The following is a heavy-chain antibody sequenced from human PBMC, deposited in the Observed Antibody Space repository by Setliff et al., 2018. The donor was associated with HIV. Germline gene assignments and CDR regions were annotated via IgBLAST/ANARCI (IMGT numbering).Heavy chain of an antibody. Sequence: GASVKVSCKASGYTFTNYGISWARQAPGQGLEWMGWISAYNGNTNYAQKIQGRVTMTTDTSTSTAYMELRSLRSDDTAVYYCARTASGSYEGPYYYYYMDVWGKGTTVTVSS. CDR1: GYTFTNYG. CDR2: ISAYNGNT. CDR3: ARTASGSYEGPYYYYYMDV. D-gene: IGHD1-26*01. V-gene: IGHV1-18*01. J-gene: IGHJ6*03.